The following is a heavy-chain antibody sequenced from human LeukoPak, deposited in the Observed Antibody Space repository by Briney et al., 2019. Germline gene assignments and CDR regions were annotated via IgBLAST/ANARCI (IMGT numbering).Heavy chain of an antibody. D-gene: IGHD6-13*01. CDR1: GFTFSSYG. CDR3: AKDHSMAAAGRGSYYFDY. J-gene: IGHJ4*02. Sequence: PGGSLRLSCAASGFTFSSYGMHWVRQAPGKGLEWVAFIRYDGSPKYYADSVKGRFTISRDNSKNTLHPQMNSLRAEDTAVYYCAKDHSMAAAGRGSYYFDYWGQGTLVTVSS. V-gene: IGHV3-30*02. CDR2: IRYDGSPK.